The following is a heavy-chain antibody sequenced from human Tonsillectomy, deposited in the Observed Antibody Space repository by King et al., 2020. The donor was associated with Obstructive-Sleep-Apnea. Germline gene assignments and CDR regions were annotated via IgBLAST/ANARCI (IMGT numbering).Heavy chain of an antibody. Sequence: VQLVESGGGLVKPGGSLRLSCAASGFTFSSYSMNWVRQAPGKGLEWVSSISSSSSYIYYADSVKGRFTISRDNAKNSLYLQMNSLRAEDTAVYYCARVRKPAGGYYGMDVWGQGTTVTVSS. CDR1: GFTFSSYS. D-gene: IGHD1-14*01. CDR3: ARVRKPAGGYYGMDV. CDR2: ISSSSSYI. V-gene: IGHV3-21*01. J-gene: IGHJ6*02.